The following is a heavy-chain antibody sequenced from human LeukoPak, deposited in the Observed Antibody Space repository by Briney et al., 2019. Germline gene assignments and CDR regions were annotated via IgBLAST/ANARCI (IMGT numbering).Heavy chain of an antibody. CDR2: MNPNIGNT. V-gene: IGHV1-8*01. J-gene: IGHJ3*02. CDR3: ARSSSTLSDAFDI. Sequence: GASVKVSCKASGYTFTSSDINWVRQATGQGLEWMGWMNPNIGNTASAQKFQGRVTMTRNTSISTAYMELSSLRSEDTAVYYCARSSSTLSDAFDIWGQGTMVTVSS. CDR1: GYTFTSSD.